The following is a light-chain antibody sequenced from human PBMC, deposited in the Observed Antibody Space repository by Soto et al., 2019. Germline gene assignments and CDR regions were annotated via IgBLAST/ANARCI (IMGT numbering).Light chain of an antibody. J-gene: IGLJ7*01. CDR3: ATWDDSLNACV. CDR2: NNN. Sequence: QSVLTQPPSASGTPGQRVTISCSGGNSNIGSHTVNWYQQLPGTAPKLLVYNNNQRPSGVPDRFSGSKSGTSSSLAISGLQSDDEADYYCATWDDSLNACVFGTGTQLTVL. V-gene: IGLV1-44*01. CDR1: NSNIGSHT.